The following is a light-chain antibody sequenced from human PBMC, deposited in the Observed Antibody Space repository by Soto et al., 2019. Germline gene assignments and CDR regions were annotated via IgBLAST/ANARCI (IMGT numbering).Light chain of an antibody. Sequence: QSLLTQPASVSGSPGQSITISCTGTSSDVGSYNYVSWYQQLPGKAPKLMIYEVSDRPSGISSRFSGSKSGNTASLTISGLQTEDEADYYCSSYTSSSTLFGTGTKVTVL. CDR1: SSDVGSYNY. V-gene: IGLV2-14*01. J-gene: IGLJ1*01. CDR2: EVS. CDR3: SSYTSSSTL.